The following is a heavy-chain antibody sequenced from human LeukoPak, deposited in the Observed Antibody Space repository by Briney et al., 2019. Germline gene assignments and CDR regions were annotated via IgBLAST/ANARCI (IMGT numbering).Heavy chain of an antibody. CDR3: ARGSLALERETGTTIGFDY. CDR1: GGSISSYY. V-gene: IGHV4-59*12. J-gene: IGHJ4*02. CDR2: IYYSGST. D-gene: IGHD1-1*01. Sequence: KASETLSLTCTVSGGSISSYYWSWIRQPPGKGLEWIGYIYYSGSTNYNPSLKSRVTISVDTSKNQFSLKLSSVTAADTAVYYCARGSLALERETGTTIGFDYWGQGTLVTVSS.